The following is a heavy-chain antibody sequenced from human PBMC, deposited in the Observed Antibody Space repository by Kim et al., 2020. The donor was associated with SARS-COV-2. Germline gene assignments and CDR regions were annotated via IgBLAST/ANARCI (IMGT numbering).Heavy chain of an antibody. Sequence: ADSLKGRFTISRDNSKNTLYLQMNSLRAEDTAIYYCAKSGEVRATRSFDYWGQGTLVTVSS. D-gene: IGHD1-26*01. J-gene: IGHJ4*02. V-gene: IGHV3-23*01. CDR3: AKSGEVRATRSFDY.